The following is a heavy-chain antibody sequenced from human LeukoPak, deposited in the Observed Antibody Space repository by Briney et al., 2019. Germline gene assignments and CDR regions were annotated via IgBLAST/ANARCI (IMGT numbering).Heavy chain of an antibody. D-gene: IGHD3-10*01. V-gene: IGHV1-18*01. J-gene: IGHJ5*02. CDR1: GYTFTSYG. CDR2: ISAYNGNT. Sequence: GASVTVSCKASGYTFTSYGISWVRQAPGQGLEWMGWISAYNGNTNYAQKFQGRLTMTRDTSTSTVYMELSSLRSEDTAVYYCARGLGSESYYGSWGQGTLVTVSS. CDR3: ARGLGSESYYGS.